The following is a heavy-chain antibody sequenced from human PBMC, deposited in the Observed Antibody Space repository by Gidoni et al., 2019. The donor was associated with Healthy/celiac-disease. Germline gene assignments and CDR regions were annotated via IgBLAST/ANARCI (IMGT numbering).Heavy chain of an antibody. CDR1: GGTFSSYA. J-gene: IGHJ5*02. D-gene: IGHD1-26*01. CDR2: IIPIFGTA. V-gene: IGHV1-69*01. CDR3: ARGEWELLTGPYNWFDP. Sequence: QVQLVQSGAEVKKPGSSVKVSCKASGGTFSSYAISWVRQAPGQGLEWMGGIIPIFGTANYAQKFQGRVTITADESTSTAYMELSSLRSEDTAVDYCARGEWELLTGPYNWFDPWGQGTLVTVSS.